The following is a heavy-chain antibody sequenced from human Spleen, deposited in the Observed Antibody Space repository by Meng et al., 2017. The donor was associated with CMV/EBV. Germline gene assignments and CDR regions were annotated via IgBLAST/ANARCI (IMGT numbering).Heavy chain of an antibody. Sequence: WGSLRLSCAASGFTFTSYAMSWVRQARGKGLEWVSSISGSGGSTYYADSVRGRLTISRDNAENTLYVEMNSLRAEDTAVYYCAKGIDYSYYVMEVWGQGTTVTVSS. D-gene: IGHD2-15*01. CDR2: ISGSGGST. CDR3: AKGIDYSYYVMEV. V-gene: IGHV3-23*01. CDR1: GFTFTSYA. J-gene: IGHJ6*02.